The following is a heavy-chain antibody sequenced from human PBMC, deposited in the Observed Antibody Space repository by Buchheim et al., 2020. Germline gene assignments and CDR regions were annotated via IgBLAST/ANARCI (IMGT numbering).Heavy chain of an antibody. D-gene: IGHD2-21*02. Sequence: QVQLVESGGGVVQPGRSLRLSCAASGFTFSSYAMHWVRQAPGKGLEWVAVISYDGSNKYYADSVKGRFTISRDNSKNTLYLQMNRLRAEETAVYYCAKDHVVVTAITNNFDYWGQGTL. J-gene: IGHJ4*02. V-gene: IGHV3-30-3*01. CDR1: GFTFSSYA. CDR3: AKDHVVVTAITNNFDY. CDR2: ISYDGSNK.